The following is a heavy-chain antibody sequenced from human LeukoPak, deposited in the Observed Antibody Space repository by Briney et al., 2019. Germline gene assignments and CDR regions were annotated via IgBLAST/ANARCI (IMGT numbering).Heavy chain of an antibody. CDR2: IYYSGST. Sequence: PSETLSLTCTVSGGSISSYYWSWLRQPPGKGLEWIGYIYYSGSTNYNPSLKSRVTISVDTSKNQFSLKLSSVTAADTAVYYCARLDYYGSGTFYWGQGTLVTVSS. CDR1: GGSISSYY. J-gene: IGHJ4*02. CDR3: ARLDYYGSGTFY. D-gene: IGHD3-10*01. V-gene: IGHV4-59*08.